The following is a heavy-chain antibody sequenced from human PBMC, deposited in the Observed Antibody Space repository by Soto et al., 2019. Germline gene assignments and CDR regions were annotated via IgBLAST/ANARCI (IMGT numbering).Heavy chain of an antibody. V-gene: IGHV3-21*01. J-gene: IGHJ4*02. CDR3: ARDGLREAVAGTGLVN. Sequence: GGSLRLSCAASGFTFSSYSMNWVRQAPGKGLEWVSSISSSSSYIYYADSVKGRFTISRDNAKNSLYLQMNSLRAEDTAVYYCARDGLREAVAGTGLVNWGQGTLVTVSS. CDR2: ISSSSSYI. CDR1: GFTFSSYS. D-gene: IGHD6-19*01.